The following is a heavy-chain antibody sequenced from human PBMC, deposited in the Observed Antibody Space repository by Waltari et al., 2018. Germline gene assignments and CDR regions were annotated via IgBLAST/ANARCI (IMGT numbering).Heavy chain of an antibody. Sequence: EVQLVESGGGLVQPGGSLRLSCAASGFTFSSYSMNWVRQAPGKGLEWVSYISSSSSTIYYADSGKGGFTSSRDNAKNSLYLQMNSLRAEDTAVYYCARGIYYDSRKTFAYWGQGTLVTVSS. CDR1: GFTFSSYS. CDR2: ISSSSSTI. V-gene: IGHV3-48*04. J-gene: IGHJ4*02. D-gene: IGHD3-22*01. CDR3: ARGIYYDSRKTFAY.